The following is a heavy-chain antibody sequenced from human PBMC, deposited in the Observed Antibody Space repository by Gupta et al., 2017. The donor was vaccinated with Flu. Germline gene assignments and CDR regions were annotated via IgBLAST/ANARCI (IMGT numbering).Heavy chain of an antibody. CDR3: ARATGRAAAATVVDS. D-gene: IGHD6-13*01. V-gene: IGHV1-46*01. Sequence: QAPGQALECMRLHNPGGGSTGYAQKFQGRVTMTWDTSSSTVYMELRSLTSEDTAVYYCARATGRAAAATVVDSWGQGTLVTVSS. J-gene: IGHJ4*02. CDR2: HNPGGGST.